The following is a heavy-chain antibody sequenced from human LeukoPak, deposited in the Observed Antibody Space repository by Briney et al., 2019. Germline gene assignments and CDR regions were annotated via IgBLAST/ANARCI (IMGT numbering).Heavy chain of an antibody. D-gene: IGHD2-15*01. Sequence: SETLSLTCAVYGGSFSGYYWSWIRQPPGKGLEWIGEINHSGSTNYNPSLMSRVTVSVDTSKNQFSLKLSSVTAADTAVYYCARGCRGFDYWGQGTLVTVSS. CDR3: ARGCRGFDY. CDR1: GGSFSGYY. V-gene: IGHV4-34*01. J-gene: IGHJ4*02. CDR2: INHSGST.